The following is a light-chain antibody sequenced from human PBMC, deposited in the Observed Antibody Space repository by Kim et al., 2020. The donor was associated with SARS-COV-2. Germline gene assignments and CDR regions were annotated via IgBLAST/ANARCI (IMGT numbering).Light chain of an antibody. CDR2: EGT. J-gene: IGLJ3*02. CDR3: QSADSSDTFWV. Sequence: SYELTQPPSVSVSPGQTARITCSGDALPKQYAYWFQQKPGQAPVVLIYEGTERPSGIPERCSGSTSGTTVTLTISAVQAEDEADYYCQSADSSDTFWVFGGGTQLTVL. V-gene: IGLV3-25*03. CDR1: ALPKQY.